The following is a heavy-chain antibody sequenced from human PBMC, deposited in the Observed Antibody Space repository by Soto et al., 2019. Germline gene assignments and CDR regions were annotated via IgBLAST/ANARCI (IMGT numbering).Heavy chain of an antibody. J-gene: IGHJ4*02. CDR2: IIPIFGTA. Sequence: SVKVSCKASGGTFSSYTISWVRQAPGQGLEWMGGIIPIFGTANYAQKFQGRVTITADESTSTAYMELSSLRSEDTAVYYCAKEPQVRGVPFKMFDDRGQATLVSVSS. CDR3: AKEPQVRGVPFKMFDD. D-gene: IGHD3-10*01. V-gene: IGHV1-69*13. CDR1: GGTFSSYT.